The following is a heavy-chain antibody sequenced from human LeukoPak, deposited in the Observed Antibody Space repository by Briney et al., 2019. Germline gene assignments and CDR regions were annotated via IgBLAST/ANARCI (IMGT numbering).Heavy chain of an antibody. CDR3: AKDDAWLRFGE. V-gene: IGHV3-23*01. D-gene: IGHD3-10*01. Sequence: GGSLRLSCAASGFTFSSYRMNWVRQAPGKGLEWVSGISPSGDITYYADSVKGRFTISRDNSKNTLYLEVISLTAEDTAVYCAKDDAWLRFGEWSQGTLVTVSS. CDR1: GFTFSSYR. J-gene: IGHJ4*02. CDR2: ISPSGDIT.